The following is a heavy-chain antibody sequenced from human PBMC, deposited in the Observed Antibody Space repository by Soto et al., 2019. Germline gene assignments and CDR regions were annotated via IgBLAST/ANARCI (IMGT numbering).Heavy chain of an antibody. CDR1: GYSISSGYY. D-gene: IGHD3-16*01. V-gene: IGHV4-4*02. CDR2: IYHSGST. CDR3: ARLGRTYVNAFDI. J-gene: IGHJ3*02. Sequence: SETLSLTCTVSGYSISSGYYWSWVRQPPGKGLEWIGEIYHSGSTNYNPSLKSRVTISVDKSKNQFSLKLSSVTAADTAVYYCARLGRTYVNAFDIWGQGTMVTVSS.